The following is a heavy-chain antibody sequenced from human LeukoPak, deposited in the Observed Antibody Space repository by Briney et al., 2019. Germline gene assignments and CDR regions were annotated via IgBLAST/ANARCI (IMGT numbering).Heavy chain of an antibody. V-gene: IGHV1-8*03. CDR3: ARETSSRFFDY. CDR1: GYTFTSYG. Sequence: ASVKVSCKASGYTFTSYGISWVRQAPGQGLEWMGWINPKSGRTGYAQKFQGRVTFIRNTSISTAYMELNNLRSDDTAVYYCARETSSRFFDYWGQGTLVTVSS. CDR2: INPKSGRT. J-gene: IGHJ4*02.